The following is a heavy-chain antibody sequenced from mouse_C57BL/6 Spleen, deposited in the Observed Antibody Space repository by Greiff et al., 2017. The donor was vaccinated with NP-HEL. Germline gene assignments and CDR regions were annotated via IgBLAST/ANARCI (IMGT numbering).Heavy chain of an antibody. Sequence: QVQLKQPGTELVKPGASVKLSCKASGYTFTSYWMHWVKQRPGQGLEWIGNINPSNGGTNYNEKFKSKATLTVDKSSSTAYMQLSSLTSEDSAVYYCARGITTVVDDWYFDVWGTGTTVTVSS. CDR3: ARGITTVVDDWYFDV. D-gene: IGHD1-1*01. CDR1: GYTFTSYW. CDR2: INPSNGGT. V-gene: IGHV1-53*01. J-gene: IGHJ1*03.